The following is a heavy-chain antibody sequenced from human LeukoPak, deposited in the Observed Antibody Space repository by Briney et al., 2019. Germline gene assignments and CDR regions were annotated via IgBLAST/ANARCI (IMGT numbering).Heavy chain of an antibody. CDR2: IYYSGST. Sequence: SETLSLTCTVSGGSISSGGYYWSWIRQHPGKGLEWIGYIYYSGSTYYNPSLKSRVTISVDTSKNQFSLKLSSVTAADTAVYYCASGYCSGTSCYEWGLDYWGQGTLVTVSS. V-gene: IGHV4-31*03. D-gene: IGHD2-2*03. CDR1: GGSISSGGYY. J-gene: IGHJ4*02. CDR3: ASGYCSGTSCYEWGLDY.